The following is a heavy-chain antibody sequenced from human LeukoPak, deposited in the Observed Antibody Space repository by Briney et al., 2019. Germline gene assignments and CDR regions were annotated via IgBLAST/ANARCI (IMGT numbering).Heavy chain of an antibody. CDR1: GFTFSSYG. Sequence: GGSLRLSCAASGFTFSSYGMSWVRQAPGKGLEWVSAISGIGGRTYYADSVKGRFTISRDNSKNTLYLQMNSLRAEDTAVYYCARDDSGWYQGAFDIWGQGTMVTVSS. CDR3: ARDDSGWYQGAFDI. CDR2: ISGIGGRT. V-gene: IGHV3-23*01. J-gene: IGHJ3*02. D-gene: IGHD6-19*01.